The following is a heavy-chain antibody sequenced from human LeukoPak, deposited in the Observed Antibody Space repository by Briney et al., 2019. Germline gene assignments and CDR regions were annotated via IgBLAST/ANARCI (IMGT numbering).Heavy chain of an antibody. Sequence: SVKVSCKASGGTFSSYAISWVRQAPGQGLEWMGGIIPIFGTANYAQKFQGRVTITADESTSTAYMELSSLRSEDTAVYYCAREPKKMGLFPPWAFDIWGQGTMVTVSS. CDR3: AREPKKMGLFPPWAFDI. J-gene: IGHJ3*02. CDR2: IIPIFGTA. D-gene: IGHD3-22*01. CDR1: GGTFSSYA. V-gene: IGHV1-69*01.